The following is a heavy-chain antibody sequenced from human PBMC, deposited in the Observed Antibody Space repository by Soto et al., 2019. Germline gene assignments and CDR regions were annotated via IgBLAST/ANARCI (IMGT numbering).Heavy chain of an antibody. J-gene: IGHJ5*02. D-gene: IGHD2-15*01. CDR1: GGSISSGGYY. V-gene: IGHV4-31*03. CDR3: ARGMMVVAATGPHNWFDP. Sequence: QVQLQESGPGLVKPSQTLSLTCTVSGGSISSGGYYWSWIRQHPGKGLEWIGYIYYSGSTYYNPSLKSRVTIAVDTSKIQFSLKLSSVAAADTAVYYCARGMMVVAATGPHNWFDPWGQGTLVTVSS. CDR2: IYYSGST.